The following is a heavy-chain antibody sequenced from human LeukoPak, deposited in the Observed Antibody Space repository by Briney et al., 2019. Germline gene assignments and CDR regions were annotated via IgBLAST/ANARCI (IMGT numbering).Heavy chain of an antibody. CDR2: ISGSSDYI. V-gene: IGHV3-21*01. Sequence: PGGSLRLSCAASGFTFSTYSINWVRQAPGKGLEWVSSISGSSDYIYYADSVRGQFTVSRDNAKNSLFLEMNSLRAEGTAVYYCARDGTVTRYFDLWGRGTLVTVSS. D-gene: IGHD4-17*01. CDR1: GFTFSTYS. J-gene: IGHJ2*01. CDR3: ARDGTVTRYFDL.